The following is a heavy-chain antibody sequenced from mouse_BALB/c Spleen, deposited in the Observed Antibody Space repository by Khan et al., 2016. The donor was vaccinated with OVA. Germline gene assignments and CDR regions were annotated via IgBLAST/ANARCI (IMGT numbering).Heavy chain of an antibody. CDR3: TREDAVYHFDH. V-gene: IGHV1-76*01. CDR2: IYPGTDNT. D-gene: IGHD3-3*01. J-gene: IGHJ2*01. Sequence: QVQLKESGAELVRPGASVKLSCKTTRYIFTSYWIHWVKQRSGQGLEWIARIYPGTDNTYYNEKFKDTATLTADKSSSTAYMQLTSLKSEDSDVYFCTREDAVYHFDHWGQGTTLTVSS. CDR1: RYIFTSYW.